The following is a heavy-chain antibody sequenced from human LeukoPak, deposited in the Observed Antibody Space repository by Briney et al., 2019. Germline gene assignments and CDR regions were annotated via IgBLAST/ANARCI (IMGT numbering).Heavy chain of an antibody. Sequence: SETLSLTCAVYGWSFNDYYWNWIRQPPGKGLEWIGEINARGDTNHNPSLKSRVTISVDTSKKQFSLRLTSLIAADTALYYCARGQVPTARGYNWFDPWGQGTLVTVSS. D-gene: IGHD2-2*01. CDR3: ARGQVPTARGYNWFDP. CDR1: GWSFNDYY. CDR2: INARGDT. V-gene: IGHV4-34*01. J-gene: IGHJ5*02.